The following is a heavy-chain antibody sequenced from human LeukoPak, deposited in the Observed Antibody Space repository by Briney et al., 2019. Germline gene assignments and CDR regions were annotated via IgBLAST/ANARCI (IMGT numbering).Heavy chain of an antibody. J-gene: IGHJ6*02. Sequence: ASVKVSCKASGYTFTSYYMHWVRQAPGQGLEWMGIINPSGGSTSYAQKFQGRVTMTRDTSTSTVYMELSSLRSEDTAVYYCARREIVVGPAAFHYGMDVWGQGTTVTVSS. D-gene: IGHD2-2*01. V-gene: IGHV1-46*01. CDR1: GYTFTSYY. CDR3: ARREIVVGPAAFHYGMDV. CDR2: INPSGGST.